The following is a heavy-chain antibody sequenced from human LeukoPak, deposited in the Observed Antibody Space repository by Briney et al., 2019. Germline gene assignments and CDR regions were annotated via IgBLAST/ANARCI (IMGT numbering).Heavy chain of an antibody. CDR3: AKGTVRSCSGPSCYPLDS. J-gene: IGHJ4*02. Sequence: GSLGLSCAASGFTFSSYAMTWVRQAPVKGLEWLSVVTDTGGNTYHADSVKGRFTISRDNSKNTVYLEMNSLRVEDTAVYYCAKGTVRSCSGPSCYPLDSWGQGTLVTVSS. CDR1: GFTFSSYA. V-gene: IGHV3-23*01. CDR2: VTDTGGNT. D-gene: IGHD2-2*01.